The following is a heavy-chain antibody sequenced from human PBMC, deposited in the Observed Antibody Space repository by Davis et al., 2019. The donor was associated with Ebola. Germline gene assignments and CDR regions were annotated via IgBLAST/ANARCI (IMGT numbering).Heavy chain of an antibody. D-gene: IGHD3-3*01. Sequence: GGSLRLSCAASGFTFSSYSMNWVRQAPGKGLEWVSYISSSGSTIYYADSVKGRFTISRDNAKNSLYLQMNSLRAEDTAVYYCARDSRHLNYDFWSERPEFLPSYYYYGMDVWGQGTTVTVSS. J-gene: IGHJ6*02. CDR2: ISSSGSTI. CDR3: ARDSRHLNYDFWSERPEFLPSYYYYGMDV. CDR1: GFTFSSYS. V-gene: IGHV3-48*04.